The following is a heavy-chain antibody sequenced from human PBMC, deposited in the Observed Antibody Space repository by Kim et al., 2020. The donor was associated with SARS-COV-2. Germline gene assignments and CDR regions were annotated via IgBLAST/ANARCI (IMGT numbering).Heavy chain of an antibody. Sequence: GESLKISCKGSGYSFTSYWISWVRQMPGKGLEWMGRIDPSDSYTNYSPSFQGHVTIPADKSISTAYLQWSSLKASDTAMYYCARHILNYDSSGPADYWGQGSLVSAPS. CDR3: ARHILNYDSSGPADY. J-gene: IGHJ4*02. CDR2: IDPSDSYT. CDR1: GYSFTSYW. V-gene: IGHV5-10-1*01. D-gene: IGHD3-22*01.